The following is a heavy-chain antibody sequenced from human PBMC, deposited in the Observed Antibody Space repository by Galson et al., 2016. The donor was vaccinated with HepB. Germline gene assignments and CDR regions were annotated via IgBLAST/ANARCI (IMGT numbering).Heavy chain of an antibody. CDR1: GFSFRSYW. Sequence: SLRLSCAASGFSFRSYWMHWVRQAPEKGPLWVARISWDASSTNYADSVKGRFTISRDNAQNTLYLQMSSLRAEDTAIYYCAREDPYLDAFDIWGRGTMVTVSS. CDR2: ISWDASST. CDR3: AREDPYLDAFDI. D-gene: IGHD2-21*01. J-gene: IGHJ3*02. V-gene: IGHV3-74*01.